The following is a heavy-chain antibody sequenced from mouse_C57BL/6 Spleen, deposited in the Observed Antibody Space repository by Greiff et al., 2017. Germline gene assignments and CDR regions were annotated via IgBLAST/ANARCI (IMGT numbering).Heavy chain of an antibody. J-gene: IGHJ1*03. V-gene: IGHV1-52*01. CDR2: IDPSDSET. CDR1: GYTFTSYW. D-gene: IGHD2-3*01. Sequence: QVQLQQPGAELVRPGSSVKLSCKASGYTFTSYWMHWVKQRPIQGLEWIGNIDPSDSETHYNQKFKDKATLTVDKSSSTAYMQLISLTSEDSAVYYCASFYDGSWYFDVWGTGTTVTVSS. CDR3: ASFYDGSWYFDV.